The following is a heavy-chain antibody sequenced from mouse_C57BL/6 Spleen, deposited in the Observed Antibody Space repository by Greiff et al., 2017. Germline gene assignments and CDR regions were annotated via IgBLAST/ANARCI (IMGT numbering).Heavy chain of an antibody. CDR1: GYTFTSYW. V-gene: IGHV1-69*01. D-gene: IGHD1-1*01. Sequence: QVQLKQPGAELVMPGASVKLSCKASGYTFTSYWMHWVKQRPGQGLEWIGEIDPSDSYTNYNQKFKGKSTLTVDKSSSTAYMQLSSLTSEDSAVYYCARPYYGSSEGYFDVWGTGTTVTVSS. CDR2: IDPSDSYT. CDR3: ARPYYGSSEGYFDV. J-gene: IGHJ1*03.